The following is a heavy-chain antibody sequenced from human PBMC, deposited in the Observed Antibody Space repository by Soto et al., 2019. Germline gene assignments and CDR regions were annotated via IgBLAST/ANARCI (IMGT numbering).Heavy chain of an antibody. D-gene: IGHD3-3*01. CDR2: IWYDGSNK. CDR1: GFTFSSYG. Sequence: QVQLVESGGGVVQPGRSLRLSCAASGFTFSSYGMHWVRQAPGKGLEWVAVIWYDGSNKYYADSVKGRFTISRDNFKNTLYLQMNSLRAKETAVYYCAGSTIFGVVPLDYWGQGTLVTVSS. V-gene: IGHV3-33*01. CDR3: AGSTIFGVVPLDY. J-gene: IGHJ4*02.